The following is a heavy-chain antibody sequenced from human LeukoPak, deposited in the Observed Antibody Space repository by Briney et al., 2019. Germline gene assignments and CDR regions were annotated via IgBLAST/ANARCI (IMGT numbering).Heavy chain of an antibody. D-gene: IGHD3-16*02. CDR1: GYTFTAYY. J-gene: IGHJ4*02. CDR3: ARDQVRDYVWGSYRPNFDY. V-gene: IGHV1-2*02. Sequence: GASVTVSCKASGYTFTAYYINWVRQAPGQGLEWMGWINPNSGGTNYAQKFQGRVTMTRDTSISTAYMELSRLRSDDTAVYYCARDQVRDYVWGSYRPNFDYWGQGTLVTVSS. CDR2: INPNSGGT.